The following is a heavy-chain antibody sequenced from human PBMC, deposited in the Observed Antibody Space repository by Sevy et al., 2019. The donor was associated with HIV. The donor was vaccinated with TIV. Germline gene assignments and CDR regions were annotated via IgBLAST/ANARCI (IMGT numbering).Heavy chain of an antibody. Sequence: GGSLRLSCAASGFTFSSYAMSWVRQAPGKGLEWVSAISGSGGSTYYAYSVKGRFTISRDNSKNTLYLQMNSLRAEDTAVYYCAKVTIFITAYYFDYWGQGTLVTVSS. D-gene: IGHD3-9*01. CDR2: ISGSGGST. CDR3: AKVTIFITAYYFDY. V-gene: IGHV3-23*01. CDR1: GFTFSSYA. J-gene: IGHJ4*02.